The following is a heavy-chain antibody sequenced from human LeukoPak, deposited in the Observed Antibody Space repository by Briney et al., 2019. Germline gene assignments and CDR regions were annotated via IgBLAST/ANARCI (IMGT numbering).Heavy chain of an antibody. Sequence: GGSLRLSCAASGFTFSTYGMHWVRQAPGKGLERVAIIWYDGSNNYYADSVKGRFTISRDNSKNTLYLQVNSLRAEDTAVYYCARDLGKSRYFDYWGQGTLVTVSS. V-gene: IGHV3-33*01. CDR3: ARDLGKSRYFDY. CDR2: IWYDGSNN. D-gene: IGHD7-27*01. CDR1: GFTFSTYG. J-gene: IGHJ4*02.